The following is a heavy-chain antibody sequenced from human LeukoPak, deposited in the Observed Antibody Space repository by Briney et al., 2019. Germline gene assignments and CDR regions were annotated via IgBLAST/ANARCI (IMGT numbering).Heavy chain of an antibody. V-gene: IGHV3-11*04. J-gene: IGHJ6*02. CDR2: ADNSGSAT. CDR1: GFTFTDHY. D-gene: IGHD2-2*02. CDR3: ARDHCSSSSCYTYYGMEL. Sequence: GGSLRLSCAASGFTFTDHYMTWIRQAPGRGLEWVAYADNSGSATYYADSVQGRFTISRDNAKNSLYLQMNSLRAEDTAVYYCARDHCSSSSCYTYYGMELWGQGTTVTVSS.